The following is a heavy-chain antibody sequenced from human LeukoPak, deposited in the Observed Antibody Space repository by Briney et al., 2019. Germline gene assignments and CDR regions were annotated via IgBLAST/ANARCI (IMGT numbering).Heavy chain of an antibody. CDR1: EFTFSSSA. D-gene: IGHD3-9*01. Sequence: GGSLGLSCAASEFTFSSSAMSWLRQAPGKGLGWVSTITSGAGTYYADSVKGRFTVSRDNSKNTLYLQMNSLRAEDTAIYYCARRSYDFLTGLYYFDYWGQGTLVTVSS. J-gene: IGHJ4*02. V-gene: IGHV3-23*01. CDR3: ARRSYDFLTGLYYFDY. CDR2: ITSGAGT.